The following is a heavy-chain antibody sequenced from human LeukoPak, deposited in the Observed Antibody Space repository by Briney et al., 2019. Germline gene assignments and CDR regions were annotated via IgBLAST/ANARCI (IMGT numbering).Heavy chain of an antibody. J-gene: IGHJ5*01. CDR3: TWDYDGS. D-gene: IGHD4-17*01. Sequence: PGGSLRLTCAASGFTFSNARMSWVRQAPGRGLEWVGRIKSKTDGETTDYAAPVKGRFTISRDDSKNTLYLQINSLKTEDTAVYYCTWDYDGSCGHGTLVTVSS. V-gene: IGHV3-15*01. CDR2: IKSKTDGETT. CDR1: GFTFSNAR.